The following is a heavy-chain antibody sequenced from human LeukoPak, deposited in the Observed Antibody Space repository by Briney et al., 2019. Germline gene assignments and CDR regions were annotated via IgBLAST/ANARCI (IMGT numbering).Heavy chain of an antibody. J-gene: IGHJ4*02. CDR1: GFTFSSYA. Sequence: GGSLRLSCAASGFTFSSYAMSWVRQAPGKGLVWVSRINPDGSTTNYADSVKGRFTISRDNSKNTLYLQMNSLRAEDTAVYYCARDRTYYYGSGSSYYFDYWGQGTLVTVSS. D-gene: IGHD3-10*01. CDR3: ARDRTYYYGSGSSYYFDY. V-gene: IGHV3-23*01. CDR2: INPDGSTT.